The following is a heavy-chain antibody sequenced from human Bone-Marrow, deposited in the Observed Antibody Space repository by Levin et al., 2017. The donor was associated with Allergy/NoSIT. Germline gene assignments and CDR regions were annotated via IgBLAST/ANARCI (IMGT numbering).Heavy chain of an antibody. CDR1: GYTFTSYD. CDR2: MNPNSGNT. J-gene: IGHJ6*02. V-gene: IGHV1-8*01. CDR3: ARVELRYFDWLFRPTYYYYGMDV. D-gene: IGHD3-9*01. Sequence: ASVKVSCKASGYTFTSYDINWVRQATGQGLEWMGWMNPNSGNTGYAQKFQGRVTMTRNTSISTAYMELSSLRSEDTAVYYCARVELRYFDWLFRPTYYYYGMDVWGQGTTVTVSS.